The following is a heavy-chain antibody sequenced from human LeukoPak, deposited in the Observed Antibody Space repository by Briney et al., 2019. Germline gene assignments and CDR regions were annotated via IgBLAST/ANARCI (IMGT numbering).Heavy chain of an antibody. Sequence: SETLSLTCAVYGGSFSGYYWSWIRQPPGKGLEWIGEINHRGSTNYNPSLKSRVTISVDTSKNQFSLKPSSVTAADTAVYYCARGHVLRDYWGQGTLVTVSS. CDR3: ARGHVLRDY. CDR1: GGSFSGYY. J-gene: IGHJ4*02. D-gene: IGHD3-3*01. V-gene: IGHV4-34*01. CDR2: INHRGST.